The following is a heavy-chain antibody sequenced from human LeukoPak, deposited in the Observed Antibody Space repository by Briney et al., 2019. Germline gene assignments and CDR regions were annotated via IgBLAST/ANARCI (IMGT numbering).Heavy chain of an antibody. V-gene: IGHV3-30-3*01. CDR1: GFTFSSYA. CDR3: ARPVLLWFGGGFDY. D-gene: IGHD3-10*01. J-gene: IGHJ4*02. CDR2: ISYDGGNK. Sequence: GGSLRLSCAASGFTFSSYAMHWVRQAPGKGLEWVAVISYDGGNKYYADSVKGRFTISRDNSKNTLYLQMNSLRAEDTAVYYCARPVLLWFGGGFDYWGQGTLVTVSS.